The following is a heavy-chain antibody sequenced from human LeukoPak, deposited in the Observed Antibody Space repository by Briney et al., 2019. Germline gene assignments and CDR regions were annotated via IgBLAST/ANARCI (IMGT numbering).Heavy chain of an antibody. CDR2: ITDSGGST. J-gene: IGHJ4*02. D-gene: IGHD2-2*01. CDR1: GFTFSIYA. Sequence: GGSLRLSCASSGFTFSIYAMSWVRQAPGKGLEWVSTITDSGGSTYYANSVKGRFTISRDNSKDTLYLQMNSLRAEDTAVYYCPKVSRGFARKETFDYWAQGPLVTVSS. CDR3: PKVSRGFARKETFDY. V-gene: IGHV3-23*01.